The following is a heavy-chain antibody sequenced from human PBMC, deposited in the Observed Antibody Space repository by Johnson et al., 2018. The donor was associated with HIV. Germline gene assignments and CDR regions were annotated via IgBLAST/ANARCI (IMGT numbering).Heavy chain of an antibody. J-gene: IGHJ3*02. CDR1: GFTFSSYA. D-gene: IGHD3-22*01. Sequence: QVQLMESGGGVVQPGRSLRLSCAASGFTFSSYAMSWVRQAPGKGLEWVAVISYDGSNKYYADSVKGRFTISRDNSKNTLYLQMNSLRTEDTAMFYCAKGHSSGYPKDAFDIWGQGTIVTVSS. V-gene: IGHV3-30-3*01. CDR2: ISYDGSNK. CDR3: AKGHSSGYPKDAFDI.